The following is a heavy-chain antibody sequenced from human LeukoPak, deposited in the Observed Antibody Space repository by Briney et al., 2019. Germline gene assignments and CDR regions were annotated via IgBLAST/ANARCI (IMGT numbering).Heavy chain of an antibody. CDR2: IKQDGSEK. CDR1: GFTFSSYW. J-gene: IGHJ4*02. V-gene: IGHV3-7*01. D-gene: IGHD1-26*01. Sequence: GGPLRLSCAASGFTFSSYWMSWVRQAPGKGLEWVANIKQDGSEKYYVDSVKGRFTISRDNAKNSLYLQMNSLRAEDTAVYYCARDRRSQWELPGGVDYWGQGTLVTVSS. CDR3: ARDRRSQWELPGGVDY.